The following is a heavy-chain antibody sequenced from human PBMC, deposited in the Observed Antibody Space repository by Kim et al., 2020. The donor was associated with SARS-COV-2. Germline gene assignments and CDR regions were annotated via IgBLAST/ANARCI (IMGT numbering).Heavy chain of an antibody. D-gene: IGHD2-21*01. CDR2: IKQDGSEK. J-gene: IGHJ4*01. V-gene: IGHV3-7*01. CDR3: ARADVCGACYHPHAFDY. Sequence: GGSLRLSCAASGFTFNNYWMTWVRQAPGKGLEWVATIKQDGSEKYYVASVTGRFTISRDNAQNSLFLQMSSLRAEDTAVYYCARADVCGACYHPHAFDYWGQGTLVTVSS. CDR1: GFTFNNYW.